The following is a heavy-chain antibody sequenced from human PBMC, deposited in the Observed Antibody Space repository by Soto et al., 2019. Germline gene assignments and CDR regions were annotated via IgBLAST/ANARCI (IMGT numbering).Heavy chain of an antibody. J-gene: IGHJ4*02. CDR2: IYWDDDK. V-gene: IGHV2-5*02. Sequence: QITLKESGPTLVKPTQTLTLTCTFSGFSLSTSGVGVGWIRQPPGKALEWLALIYWDDDKRYSPSLKSRLTITKDTSKNQVVLTMTNMDPVDTATYYCAHSHYDSVWGSYRHSPLDYWGQGTLVTVSS. CDR1: GFSLSTSGVG. D-gene: IGHD3-16*02. CDR3: AHSHYDSVWGSYRHSPLDY.